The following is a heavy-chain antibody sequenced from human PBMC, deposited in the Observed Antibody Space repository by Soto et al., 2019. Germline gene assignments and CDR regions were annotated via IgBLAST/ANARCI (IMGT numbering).Heavy chain of an antibody. CDR1: GFIFTGYA. CDR2: VRGGGHA. V-gene: IGHV3-23*01. CDR3: AKDTGRDVAFDS. Sequence: GGSLRLSCATSGFIFTGYAVSWVRQAPGKGLEWVATVRGGGHADYAASVKGRFTISRDNFRNTFYLQLNTLRAEDTAIYFCAKDTGRDVAFDSWGQGTLVTVSS. D-gene: IGHD5-12*01. J-gene: IGHJ4*02.